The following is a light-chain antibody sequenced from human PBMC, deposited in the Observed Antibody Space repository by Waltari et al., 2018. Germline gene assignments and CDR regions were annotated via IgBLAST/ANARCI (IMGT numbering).Light chain of an antibody. CDR1: QSVSTF. CDR3: QQRGGWPPLT. J-gene: IGKJ4*01. Sequence: EVVLTQSLATLSLSPGERATLSCRASQSVSTFLAWYHQKPDQAPRLLIHHASKRATGIPARFSGNGSGTDFTLTVSGLEPEDFAVYYCQQRGGWPPLTFGGGTKVEIK. V-gene: IGKV3-11*01. CDR2: HAS.